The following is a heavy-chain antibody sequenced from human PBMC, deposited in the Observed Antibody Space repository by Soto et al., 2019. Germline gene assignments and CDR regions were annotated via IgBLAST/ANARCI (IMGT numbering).Heavy chain of an antibody. CDR2: TSYDGKRT. V-gene: IGHV3-30*03. J-gene: IGHJ6*02. CDR1: GFPFSNYG. Sequence: QVQLVESGGGVVQPGRSLRLSCAASGFPFSNYGMHWVRLAPGKGLERVAVTSYDGKRTYYADSVKGRFTISRNNSKTTLYLQSNILRAEATAFYSCARDRGPDRYSYYYGMAVWCQWTTVPVSS. CDR3: ARDRGPDRYSYYYGMAV. D-gene: IGHD3-16*02.